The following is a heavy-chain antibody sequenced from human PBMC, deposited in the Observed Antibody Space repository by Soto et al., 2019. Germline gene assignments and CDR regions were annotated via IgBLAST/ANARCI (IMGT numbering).Heavy chain of an antibody. CDR1: GGSISSYD. CDR2: IYTSGST. Sequence: PSETLSLTCTVSGGSISSYDWSWIRQPAGKGLEWIGRIYTSGSTNYNPSLKSRVTMSVDTSKNQFSLKLSSVTAADTAVYYCARVFPSYCGGDCSYFDSWGQGTLVTVSS. J-gene: IGHJ4*02. CDR3: ARVFPSYCGGDCSYFDS. D-gene: IGHD2-21*02. V-gene: IGHV4-4*07.